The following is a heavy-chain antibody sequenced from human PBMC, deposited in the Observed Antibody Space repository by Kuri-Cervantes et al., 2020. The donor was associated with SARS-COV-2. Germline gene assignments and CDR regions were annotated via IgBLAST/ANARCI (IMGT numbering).Heavy chain of an antibody. CDR1: GFTFSDYY. CDR2: ISSSGSTI. V-gene: IGHV3-11*04. J-gene: IGHJ4*02. D-gene: IGHD3-3*01. Sequence: GGSLRLSCTASGFTFSDYYMSWIRQAPGKGLEWVSYISSSGSTIYYADSVKGRFTISRDNAKNSLYLQMNSLRAEDTAVYYCAREATIFGVVNDDYWGQGTLVTVSS. CDR3: AREATIFGVVNDDY.